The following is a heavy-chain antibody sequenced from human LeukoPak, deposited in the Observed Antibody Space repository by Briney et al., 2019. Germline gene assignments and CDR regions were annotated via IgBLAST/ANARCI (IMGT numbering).Heavy chain of an antibody. Sequence: GGSLRLSCAASGFTFSSYTMHWVRQAPGKGLECVSGISSNGGSTYYANSLKGRLTISRDNSKNTLYLQMGSLRAEDMAVYYCARSRGLDLQYYYYMDVWGKGTTVTVSS. V-gene: IGHV3-64*01. CDR2: ISSNGGST. CDR1: GFTFSSYT. J-gene: IGHJ6*03. D-gene: IGHD3-10*01. CDR3: ARSRGLDLQYYYYMDV.